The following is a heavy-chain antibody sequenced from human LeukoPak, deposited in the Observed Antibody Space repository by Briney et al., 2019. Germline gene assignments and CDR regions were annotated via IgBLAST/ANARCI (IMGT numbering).Heavy chain of an antibody. CDR3: ARDGSRGGFDY. Sequence: TSETLSLTCTVSGGSISTYYWSCIRQPAGKGLEWIGRISASGTTNYNPSLKSRVTMSVDTSKNQFSLKLNSVTAADTAVYYCARDGSRGGFDYWGQGTLVTVSS. CDR1: GGSISTYY. D-gene: IGHD1-26*01. CDR2: ISASGTT. J-gene: IGHJ4*02. V-gene: IGHV4-4*07.